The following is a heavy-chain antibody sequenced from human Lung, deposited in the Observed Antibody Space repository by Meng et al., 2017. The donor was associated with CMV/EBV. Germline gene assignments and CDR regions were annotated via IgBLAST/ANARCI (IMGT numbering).Heavy chain of an antibody. CDR3: ARGNHGMATMGERFDP. CDR2: ISDDGRTK. V-gene: IGHV3-30-3*01. CDR1: GFTYSRYA. D-gene: IGHD5-24*01. Sequence: GGSLRLXCAASGFTYSRYAMHWVRQAPGKGLEWAAVISDDGRTKYYADSLKGRITISRDNSKNTLYLQVDSLRAEDTAIYYCARGNHGMATMGERFDPWGQGXLVTVSS. J-gene: IGHJ5*02.